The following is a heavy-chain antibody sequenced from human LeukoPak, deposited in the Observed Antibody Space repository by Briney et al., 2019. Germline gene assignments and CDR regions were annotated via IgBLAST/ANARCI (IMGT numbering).Heavy chain of an antibody. CDR3: ARDSSGCFYFDY. J-gene: IGHJ4*02. V-gene: IGHV3-21*01. Sequence: GGSLRLSCAASGFTFSSYSMNWVRQAPGKGLEWVSSISSSSSYIYYADSVKGRFTISRDNAKNSLYLRMNSLRAEDTAVYYCARDSSGCFYFDYWGQGTLVTVSP. D-gene: IGHD6-19*01. CDR2: ISSSSSYI. CDR1: GFTFSSYS.